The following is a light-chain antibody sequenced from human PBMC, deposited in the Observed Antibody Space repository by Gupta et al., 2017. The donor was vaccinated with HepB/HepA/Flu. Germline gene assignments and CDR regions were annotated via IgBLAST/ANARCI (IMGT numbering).Light chain of an antibody. CDR1: QSINSF. CDR2: EAS. Sequence: VLTQSPVHLSFSPGTRAILSCRASQSINSFLAWYQQTPGQAPRLLIYEASNRATGIPARFSGSGSGTDFTLTISSLEPEDVAVYYCQQRYTWPITFGQGTRLEIK. CDR3: QQRYTWPIT. J-gene: IGKJ5*01. V-gene: IGKV3-11*01.